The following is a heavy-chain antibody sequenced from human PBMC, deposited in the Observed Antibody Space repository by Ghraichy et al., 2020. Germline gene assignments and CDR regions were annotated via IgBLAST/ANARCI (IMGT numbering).Heavy chain of an antibody. V-gene: IGHV4-59*01. CDR2: MYHSGIR. CDR1: GGSISHYY. CDR3: TRDRPGYSFGLDS. Sequence: ESLNISCTVSGGSISHYYWTWIRQPPGKGLEWIRNMYHSGIRNYNPSLKSRVTISVDTSKSQFSLELISVTAADTAVYYCTRDRPGYSFGLDSWGPGILVTVSS. D-gene: IGHD5-18*01. J-gene: IGHJ4*02.